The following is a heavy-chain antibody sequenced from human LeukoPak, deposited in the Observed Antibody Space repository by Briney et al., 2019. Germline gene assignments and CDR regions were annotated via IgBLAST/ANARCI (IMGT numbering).Heavy chain of an antibody. Sequence: GGSLRLSCEASGFTFSRYWMYWVRQAPGKGLEWVSRIKSDGTFISYAESVRGRFTISRDNAKNTLFLEMNSLRVDDTAIYYCARDAEDSSGWTCDYWGQETLVTVSS. V-gene: IGHV3-74*01. CDR3: ARDAEDSSGWTCDY. J-gene: IGHJ4*02. D-gene: IGHD6-19*01. CDR2: IKSDGTFI. CDR1: GFTFSRYW.